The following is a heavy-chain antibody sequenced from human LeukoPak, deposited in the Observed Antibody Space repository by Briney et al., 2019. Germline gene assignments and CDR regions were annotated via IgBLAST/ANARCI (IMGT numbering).Heavy chain of an antibody. CDR1: GGSISSGGYY. D-gene: IGHD3-22*01. CDR2: IYDSGAT. CDR3: ARSDSSAYYFDY. J-gene: IGHJ4*02. V-gene: IGHV4-31*03. Sequence: SETLSLTCTVSGGSISSGGYYWSWIRQHPGKGLEWIGYIYDSGATSYNPSLKSRLTISVDTSRNQFSLRLSSVTAADSAAYYCARSDSSAYYFDYWGQGTLVTVSS.